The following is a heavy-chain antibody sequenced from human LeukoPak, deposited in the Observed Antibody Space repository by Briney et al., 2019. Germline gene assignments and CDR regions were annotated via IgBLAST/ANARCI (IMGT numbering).Heavy chain of an antibody. CDR1: GFTFSSYS. CDR3: ARASTYYYGSGEDFDY. CDR2: ISSSSSYI. D-gene: IGHD3-10*01. Sequence: GGSLRLSCAASGFTFSSYSMNWVRQAPGKGLEWVSSISSSSSYIYYADSVKGRFTISRDNAKNSLYLQMNSLRAEDTAVYYCARASTYYYGSGEDFDYWGQRTLVTVSS. J-gene: IGHJ4*02. V-gene: IGHV3-21*01.